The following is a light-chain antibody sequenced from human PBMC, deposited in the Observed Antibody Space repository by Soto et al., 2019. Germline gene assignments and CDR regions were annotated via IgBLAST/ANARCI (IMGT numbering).Light chain of an antibody. CDR1: QSVSSN. CDR3: QQYNNWTLT. Sequence: EIVMTQSPVTLSVSPGERATLSCRASQSVSSNLAWYHQKPGQAPRLLIYGASTRATGIPARFSGSGSGTECTLTISSLQSEDFAVYYCQQYNNWTLTFGGGTKVEIK. V-gene: IGKV3-15*01. CDR2: GAS. J-gene: IGKJ4*01.